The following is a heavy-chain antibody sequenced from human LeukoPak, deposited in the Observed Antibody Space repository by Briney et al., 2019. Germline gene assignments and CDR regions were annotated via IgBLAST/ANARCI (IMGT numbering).Heavy chain of an antibody. CDR1: GLTFSSYA. CDR2: ISGSGGST. Sequence: GGSLRLSCAASGLTFSSYAMSWVRQAPGKGLEWVSGISGSGGSTYYADSVKGRFTISRDNSKNTLYLQMNSLRAEDTAVYYCAKEPTKYSSGWNPDYWGQGTLVTVSS. J-gene: IGHJ4*02. CDR3: AKEPTKYSSGWNPDY. D-gene: IGHD6-19*01. V-gene: IGHV3-23*01.